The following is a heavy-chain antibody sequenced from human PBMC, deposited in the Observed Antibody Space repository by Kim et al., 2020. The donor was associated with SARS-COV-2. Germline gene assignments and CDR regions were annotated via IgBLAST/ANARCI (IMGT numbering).Heavy chain of an antibody. CDR3: AKYLGRGGYYGMDV. D-gene: IGHD3-10*01. Sequence: SETLSLTCAVSGGSISSSNWWSWVRQPPGKGLEWIGEIYHSGITNYNPSLKSRVTISVDKSKNQFSLKLSSVTAADTAVYYCAKYLGRGGYYGMDVWGQGTTVTVSS. J-gene: IGHJ6*02. CDR1: GGSISSSNW. CDR2: IYHSGIT. V-gene: IGHV4-4*02.